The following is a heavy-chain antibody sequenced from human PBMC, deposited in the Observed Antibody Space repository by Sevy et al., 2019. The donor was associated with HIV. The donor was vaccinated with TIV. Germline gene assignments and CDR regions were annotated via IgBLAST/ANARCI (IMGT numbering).Heavy chain of an antibody. CDR2: ISTYNGDT. D-gene: IGHD6-13*01. CDR3: ARLLASRAHDS. CDR1: GHTLSRHA. V-gene: IGHV1-18*04. J-gene: IGHJ4*02. Sequence: ASVKVSCETFGHTLSRHAISWVRQAPGQGLEWMGWISTYNGDTIYAQNFQGRVTMTTDTSTRTAYMELRSLRSDDTAVYFCARLLASRAHDSWGQGTLVTVSS.